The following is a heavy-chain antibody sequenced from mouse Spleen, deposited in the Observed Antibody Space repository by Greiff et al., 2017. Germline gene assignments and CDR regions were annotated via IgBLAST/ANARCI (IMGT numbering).Heavy chain of an antibody. V-gene: IGHV1-18*01. CDR1: GYTFTEYT. CDR3: TRSWFGDYTAY. J-gene: IGHJ3*01. CDR2: INPNNGGT. Sequence: VQLQQSGPELVKPGASVKISCKTSGYTFTEYTMHWVKQSHGKSLEWIGGINPNNGGTSYNQKFKGKAILTVDRSSSTAYMQLKSLTSDDSAVYYCTRSWFGDYTAYWGQGTLVTVSA. D-gene: IGHD2-13*01.